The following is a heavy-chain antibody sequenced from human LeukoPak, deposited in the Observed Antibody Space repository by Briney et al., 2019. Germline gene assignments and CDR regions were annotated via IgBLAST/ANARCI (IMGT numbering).Heavy chain of an antibody. Sequence: SETLSLTCSVSGGSISSYYWSWIRQPPGKGLEWIGYVYYSGSTKYNPSLKSRVTISVDTSKNQFSLRLSSVSAADTAVYYCARGGDYYRSGTYYAFVPWGQGTLVTVSS. J-gene: IGHJ5*02. CDR3: ARGGDYYRSGTYYAFVP. CDR2: VYYSGST. CDR1: GGSISSYY. D-gene: IGHD3-10*01. V-gene: IGHV4-59*01.